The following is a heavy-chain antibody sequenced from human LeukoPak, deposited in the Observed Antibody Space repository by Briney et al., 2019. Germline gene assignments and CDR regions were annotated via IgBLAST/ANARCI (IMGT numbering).Heavy chain of an antibody. CDR2: ISYGGSNK. V-gene: IGHV3-30*01. J-gene: IGHJ3*02. Sequence: GGSLRLSCAASGFTFSSYAMHWVRQAPGKGLEWVAVISYGGSNKYYADSVKGRFTISRDNSKNTLYLQMNSLRAEDTAVYYCAREGPVRDYDILTEDAFDIWGQGTMVTVSS. CDR3: AREGPVRDYDILTEDAFDI. CDR1: GFTFSSYA. D-gene: IGHD3-9*01.